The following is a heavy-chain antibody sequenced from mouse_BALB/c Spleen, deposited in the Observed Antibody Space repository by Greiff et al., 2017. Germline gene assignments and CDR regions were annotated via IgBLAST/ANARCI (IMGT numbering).Heavy chain of an antibody. CDR3: ARHGGTYDPYAMDY. V-gene: IGHV5-12-1*01. J-gene: IGHJ4*01. Sequence: EVKVVESGGGLVKPGGSLKLSCAASGFAFSSYDMSWVRQTPEKRLEWVAYISSGGGSTYYPDTVKGRFTISRDNAKKTLYLQMSSLKAEDTAMYYCARHGGTYDPYAMDYWGQGTSVTVSS. CDR2: ISSGGGST. D-gene: IGHD2-3*01. CDR1: GFAFSSYD.